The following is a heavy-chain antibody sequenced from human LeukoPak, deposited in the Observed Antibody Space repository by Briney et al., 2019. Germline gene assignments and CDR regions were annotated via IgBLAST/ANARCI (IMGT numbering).Heavy chain of an antibody. CDR2: IIPIFGTA. CDR3: ARNLYSSSSLYYYYMDV. D-gene: IGHD6-6*01. V-gene: IGHV1-69*05. CDR1: GGTFSSYA. J-gene: IGHJ6*03. Sequence: SVNVSCKASGGTFSSYAISWVRQAPGQGLEWMGRIIPIFGTANYEQKFQGRVTITTDESTSTAYMELSSLRSEDTAVYYCARNLYSSSSLYYYYMDVWGKGTTVTVSS.